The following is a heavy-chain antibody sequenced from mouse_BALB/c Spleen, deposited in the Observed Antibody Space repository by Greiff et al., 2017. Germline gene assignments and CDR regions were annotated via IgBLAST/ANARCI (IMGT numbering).Heavy chain of an antibody. J-gene: IGHJ4*01. Sequence: EVQVVESGGGLVQPGGSRKLSCAASGFTFSSFGMHWVRQAPEKGLEWVAYISSGSSTIYYADTVKGRFTISRDNPKNTLFLQMTSLRSEDTAMYYCARSFYDGYYGVDYWGQGTSVTVAS. CDR2: ISSGSSTI. CDR1: GFTFSSFG. V-gene: IGHV5-17*02. D-gene: IGHD2-3*01. CDR3: ARSFYDGYYGVDY.